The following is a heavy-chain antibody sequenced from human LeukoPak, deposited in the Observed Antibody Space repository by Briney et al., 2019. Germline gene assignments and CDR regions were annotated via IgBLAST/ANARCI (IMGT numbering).Heavy chain of an antibody. CDR1: GYTLTELS. CDR3: ARAVGIAVNYFDY. D-gene: IGHD6-19*01. Sequence: ASVKVSCKVSGYTLTELSMHWVRQAPGKGLEWMGGFDPEDGETIYAQKFQGRVTMTRDTSTSTVYMELSSLRSEDTAVYYCARAVGIAVNYFDYWGQGTLVTVSS. V-gene: IGHV1-24*01. CDR2: FDPEDGET. J-gene: IGHJ4*02.